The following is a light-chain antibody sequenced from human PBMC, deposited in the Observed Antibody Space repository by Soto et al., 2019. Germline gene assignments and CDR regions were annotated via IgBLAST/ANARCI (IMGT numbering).Light chain of an antibody. J-gene: IGKJ3*01. Sequence: EIVLTQSPGTLSLSPGERATLSCRASQSVSSRFLAWFQQKPGQAPRLLIYGVSSRVTGIPDRFSGSGSGTDFPLIINRLEPEDFAVYYCQHYDGPPFTFGPGTKVDIK. CDR2: GVS. V-gene: IGKV3-20*01. CDR3: QHYDGPPFT. CDR1: QSVSSRF.